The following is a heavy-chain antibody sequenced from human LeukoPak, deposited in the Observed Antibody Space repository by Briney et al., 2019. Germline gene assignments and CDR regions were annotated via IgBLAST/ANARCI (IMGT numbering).Heavy chain of an antibody. CDR2: MNPNSGNT. V-gene: IGHV1-8*01. Sequence: GASVKVSCKASGYTFTSYDINWVRQATGQGLEWMGWMNPNSGNTGYAQKFQGRVTMTRNTSISTAYMELSSLRSEDTAVYYCASCYSSSWSDAFDIWGQGTMVTVSS. J-gene: IGHJ3*02. CDR3: ASCYSSSWSDAFDI. D-gene: IGHD6-13*01. CDR1: GYTFTSYD.